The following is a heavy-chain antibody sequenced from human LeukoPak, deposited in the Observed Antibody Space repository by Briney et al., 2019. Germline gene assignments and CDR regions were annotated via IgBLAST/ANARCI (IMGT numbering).Heavy chain of an antibody. Sequence: SGGSLRLSCAASGFTSSDYYMSWIRQAPGKGLEWVSYISGSSTHTNYADSVKGRFTISRDNAKKSLYLQMNSLRAEDTAVYYCATPGLLGYCSSAICAPPGYWGQGTLVTVSS. CDR3: ATPGLLGYCSSAICAPPGY. J-gene: IGHJ4*02. CDR1: GFTSSDYY. CDR2: ISGSSTHT. D-gene: IGHD2-2*01. V-gene: IGHV3-11*03.